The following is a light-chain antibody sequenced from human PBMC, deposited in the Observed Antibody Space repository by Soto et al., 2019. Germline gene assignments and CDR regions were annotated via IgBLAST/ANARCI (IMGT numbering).Light chain of an antibody. CDR3: QQYNSYSST. J-gene: IGKJ1*01. V-gene: IGKV1-5*03. Sequence: DIQMTRSPFALSASVGDRVTITCRASQSISSWLAWYQQKPGKAPKLLIYKASSLESGVPSRFSGSGSGTEFTLTISSLQPDDFATYYCQQYNSYSSTFGQGTKVDI. CDR1: QSISSW. CDR2: KAS.